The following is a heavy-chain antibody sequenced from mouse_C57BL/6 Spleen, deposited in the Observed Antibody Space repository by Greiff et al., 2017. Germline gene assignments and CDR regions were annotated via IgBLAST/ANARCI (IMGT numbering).Heavy chain of an antibody. V-gene: IGHV8-12*01. CDR2: IYWDDDK. CDR3: ARSYYSNYVFAY. Sequence: QVTLKECGPGILQSSQTLSLTCSFSGFSLSTSGMGVSWIRQPSGKGLEWLAHIYWDDDKRYNPSLKSRLTISKDTSRNQVFLKITSVDTADTATYYCARSYYSNYVFAYWGQGTLVTVSA. J-gene: IGHJ3*01. CDR1: GFSLSTSGMG. D-gene: IGHD2-5*01.